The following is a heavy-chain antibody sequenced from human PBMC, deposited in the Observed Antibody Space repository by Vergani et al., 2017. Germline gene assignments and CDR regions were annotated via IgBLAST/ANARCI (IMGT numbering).Heavy chain of an antibody. CDR2: IKSKTDGGTT. J-gene: IGHJ4*02. CDR1: GFTFSNAW. V-gene: IGHV3-15*01. D-gene: IGHD3-9*01. Sequence: EVQLVESGGGLVKPGGSLRLSCAASGFTFSNAWMSWVRQAPGKGLEWGGRIKSKTDGGTTDYAAPVKGRFTISRDDSKNTLYLQMNSLKTEDTAVYYCTTYWLLNEDYFDYWGQGTLVTVSS. CDR3: TTYWLLNEDYFDY.